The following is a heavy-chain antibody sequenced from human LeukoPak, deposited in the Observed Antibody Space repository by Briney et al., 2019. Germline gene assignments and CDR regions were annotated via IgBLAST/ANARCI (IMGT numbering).Heavy chain of an antibody. J-gene: IGHJ4*02. CDR1: GFTFSNYD. Sequence: GGSLRLSCEASGFTFSNYDMNWVRQAPGKGLEWVANMDPTGSQKRYVDSVRGRFTISKDNPGASLYLDMHSLRAEDTAIYYCAIWTSGNYWGQGTLVTVSS. D-gene: IGHD1-1*01. CDR2: MDPTGSQK. CDR3: AIWTSGNY. V-gene: IGHV3-7*01.